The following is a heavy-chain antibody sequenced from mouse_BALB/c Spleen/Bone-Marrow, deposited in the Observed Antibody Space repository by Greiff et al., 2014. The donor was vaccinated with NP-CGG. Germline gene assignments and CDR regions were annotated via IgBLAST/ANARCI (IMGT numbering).Heavy chain of an antibody. CDR2: INPSNGRT. CDR1: GFTFASYW. D-gene: IGHD2-1*01. CDR3: ARDGNYRYAMDY. J-gene: IGHJ4*01. V-gene: IGHV1S81*02. Sequence: QVQLQQPGDELVKPGASVKLSCMASGFTFASYWIHWVKQRPGQGPEWIGEINPSNGRTNYNEKFKSKATLTEDKSSSTAYMQLSSLTSEDSAVYYCARDGNYRYAMDYWGQEPQSPSPQ.